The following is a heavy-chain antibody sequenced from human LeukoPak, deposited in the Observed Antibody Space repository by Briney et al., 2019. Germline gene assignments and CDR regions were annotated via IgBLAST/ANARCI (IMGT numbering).Heavy chain of an antibody. CDR2: MNPHSGNT. Sequence: ASVKVSCKTSGYTFTTYDINWLRQATGQGLEWMGWMNPHSGNTGYARKFQDRVTMTRDTSTSTAYMELSSLRSEDAAVYYCARRGHISGYDPTNFGFWGQGTLVTVSS. D-gene: IGHD5-12*01. J-gene: IGHJ4*02. CDR3: ARRGHISGYDPTNFGF. CDR1: GYTFTTYD. V-gene: IGHV1-8*01.